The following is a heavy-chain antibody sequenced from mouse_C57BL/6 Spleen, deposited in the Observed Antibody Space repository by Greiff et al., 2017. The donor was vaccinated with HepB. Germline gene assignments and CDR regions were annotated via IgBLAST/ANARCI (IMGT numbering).Heavy chain of an antibody. V-gene: IGHV14-4*01. J-gene: IGHJ2*01. CDR1: GFNIKDDY. CDR2: IDPENGDT. CDR3: TTPYPRGY. Sequence: EVKLQESGAELVRPGASVKLSCTASGFNIKDDYMHWVKQRPEQGLEWIGWIDPENGDTEYASKFQGKATITADTSSNTAYLQLSSLTSEDTAVYYCTTPYPRGYWGQGTTLTVSS.